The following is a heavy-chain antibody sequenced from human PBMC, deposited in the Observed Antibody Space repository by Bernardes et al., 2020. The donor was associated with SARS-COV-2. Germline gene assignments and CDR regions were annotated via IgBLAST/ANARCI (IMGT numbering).Heavy chain of an antibody. D-gene: IGHD6-13*01. J-gene: IGHJ4*02. CDR2: INTNTRSP. CDR3: ARSMAAAGADFDS. V-gene: IGHV7-4-1*02. CDR1: GYTFINYA. Sequence: ASVKVSCKASGYTFINYAINWMRQAPGQGLEWMGWINTNTRSPTYAQGFTGRLVFSLDTSVSTAYLQISSLKAEDTAVYYCARSMAAAGADFDSWGQGTLVTVSS.